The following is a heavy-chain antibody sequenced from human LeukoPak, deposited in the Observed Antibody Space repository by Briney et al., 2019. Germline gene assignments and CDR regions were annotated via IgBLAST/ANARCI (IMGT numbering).Heavy chain of an antibody. D-gene: IGHD2-15*01. CDR1: GFTFSSYA. CDR2: ISGSGGST. Sequence: PGGSLRLSCAASGFTFSSYAMSWVRQAPGKGLEWVSAISGSGGSTYYADSVRGRFTISRDNSKNTLYLQMNSLRAEDTAVYYCAKDRAGYCSGGSCSTFDYWGQGTLVTVSS. CDR3: AKDRAGYCSGGSCSTFDY. V-gene: IGHV3-23*01. J-gene: IGHJ4*02.